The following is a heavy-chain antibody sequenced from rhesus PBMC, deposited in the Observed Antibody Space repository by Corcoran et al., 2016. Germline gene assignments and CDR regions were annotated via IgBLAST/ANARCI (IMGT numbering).Heavy chain of an antibody. CDR3: TMGVDTVYQIDY. Sequence: QVQLVQSGAEVKKPGASVKLSCKASGYTFTSFYINWVRQAPGKVLEWRGWMTTRNGKTGYAQKWQGRDTRTRDTSTTTAYMELSILRSEDTGVYYCTMGVDTVYQIDYWGQGVLVTVSS. D-gene: IGHD5-30*01. V-gene: IGHV1S9*01. CDR2: MTTRNGKT. J-gene: IGHJ4*01. CDR1: GYTFTSFY.